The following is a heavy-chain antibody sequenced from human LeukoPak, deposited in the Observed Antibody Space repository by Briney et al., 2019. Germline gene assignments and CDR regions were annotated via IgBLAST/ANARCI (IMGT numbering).Heavy chain of an antibody. CDR1: GYTFTSYA. Sequence: ASVKVSCKASGYTFTSYAMHWVRQAPGQRLEWMGWINAGNGNTKYSQKFQGRVTITRDTSASTAYMELSSLRSEDTAVYYCARSPARLGYYGSGSYYIDWGQGTLATVSS. D-gene: IGHD3-10*01. J-gene: IGHJ4*02. CDR2: INAGNGNT. CDR3: ARSPARLGYYGSGSYYID. V-gene: IGHV1-3*01.